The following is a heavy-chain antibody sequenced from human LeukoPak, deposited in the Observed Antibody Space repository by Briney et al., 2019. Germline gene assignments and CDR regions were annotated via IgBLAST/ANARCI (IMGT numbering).Heavy chain of an antibody. J-gene: IGHJ3*02. CDR3: ATLYGSSAGTFDI. D-gene: IGHD6-6*01. CDR2: IYYSGST. Sequence: SETLSLTCIVSGGSLSSSSYYWGWIRQPPGKGLEWIGSIYYSGSTYYNPSLKSRVTISVDSSKNQFSLKLSSVTAADTAVFYCATLYGSSAGTFDIWGQGRMVTVSS. V-gene: IGHV4-39*01. CDR1: GGSLSSSSYY.